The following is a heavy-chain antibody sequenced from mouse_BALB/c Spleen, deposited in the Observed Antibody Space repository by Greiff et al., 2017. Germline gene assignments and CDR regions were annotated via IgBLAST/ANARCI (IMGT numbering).Heavy chain of an antibody. V-gene: IGHV5-6-3*01. CDR3: ARDRGWFAY. J-gene: IGHJ3*01. D-gene: IGHD3-1*01. CDR2: INSNGGST. CDR1: GFTFSSYG. Sequence: DVMLVESGGGLVQPGGSLKLSCAASGFTFSSYGMSWVRQTPDKRLELVATINSNGGSTYYPDSVKGRFTISRDNAKNTLYLQMSSLKSEDTAMYYCARDRGWFAYWGQGTLVTVSA.